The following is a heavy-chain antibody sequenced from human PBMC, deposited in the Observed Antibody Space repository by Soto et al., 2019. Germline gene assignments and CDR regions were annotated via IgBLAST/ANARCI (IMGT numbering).Heavy chain of an antibody. J-gene: IGHJ4*02. D-gene: IGHD6-13*01. CDR3: ARAERISLAKDY. V-gene: IGHV3-48*03. CDR2: ISSSGSTI. Sequence: SLRLYCDGYGFTFGRYEVNWVRRAPGKGLEWVSYISSSGSTIYYADSVKGRFTISRDNAKNSLYLQMNSLRAEDTAVYYCARAERISLAKDYCAEPILVTLYS. CDR1: GFTFGRYE.